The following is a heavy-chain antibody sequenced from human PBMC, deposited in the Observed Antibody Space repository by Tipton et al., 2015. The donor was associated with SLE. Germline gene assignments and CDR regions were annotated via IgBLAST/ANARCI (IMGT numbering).Heavy chain of an antibody. Sequence: TLSLTCSVSGDSINNDYSWGWIRPPPGKGPEWNGTIYNPGSTYYNPPLKSRVTMSVDTSKKQLSMKMTSVTVADTAVYFCARSAYDSLEPWGQGTPVTVSS. CDR2: IYNPGST. D-gene: IGHD5-12*01. CDR1: GDSINNDYS. J-gene: IGHJ5*02. V-gene: IGHV4-38-2*01. CDR3: ARSAYDSLEP.